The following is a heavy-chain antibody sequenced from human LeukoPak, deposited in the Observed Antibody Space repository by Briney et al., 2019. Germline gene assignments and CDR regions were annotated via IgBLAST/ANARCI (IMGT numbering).Heavy chain of an antibody. J-gene: IGHJ4*02. CDR1: GGSFSGYY. CDR3: AKNDFWSGYYNGY. CDR2: INHSGST. V-gene: IGHV4-34*01. D-gene: IGHD3-3*01. Sequence: SETLSLTCAVYGGSFSGYYWSWIRQPPGKGLEWIGEINHSGSTNYNPSLKSRVTISVDTSKNQFSLKLSSVTAADTAVYYCAKNDFWSGYYNGYGGQGTLVTVSS.